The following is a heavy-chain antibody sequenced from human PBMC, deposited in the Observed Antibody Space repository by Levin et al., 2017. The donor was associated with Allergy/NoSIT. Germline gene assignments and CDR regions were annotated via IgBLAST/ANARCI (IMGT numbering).Heavy chain of an antibody. CDR3: ARDWPFDY. V-gene: IGHV3-48*01. CDR1: GFTFSSYS. CDR2: SDSSSINM. Sequence: GGSLRLSCTAYGFTFSSYSMSWVRQAPGKGLEWVSYSDSSSINMSYADSLKGRFTISRDNAKNSLYLQMDGLRAEDTAVYYCARDWPFDYWGRGTLVTVSS. J-gene: IGHJ4*02.